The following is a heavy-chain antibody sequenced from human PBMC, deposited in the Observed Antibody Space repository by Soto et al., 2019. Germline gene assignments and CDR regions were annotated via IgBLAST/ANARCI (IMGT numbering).Heavy chain of an antibody. CDR2: FDPEDGET. CDR3: ATETLGPREGWFDP. J-gene: IGHJ5*02. CDR1: GYTLTEFF. V-gene: IGHV1-24*01. Sequence: AASVKVSCKVSGYTLTEFFMHWVRQAPGKGLEWMGGFDPEDGETIYAQKFQGRVTMTEDTSTDTAYMELSSLRSEDTAVYYCATETLGPREGWFDPWGQGTLVTVSS.